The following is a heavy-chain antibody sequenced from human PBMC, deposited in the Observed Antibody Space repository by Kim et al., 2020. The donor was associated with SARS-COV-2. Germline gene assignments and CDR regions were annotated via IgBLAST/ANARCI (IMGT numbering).Heavy chain of an antibody. J-gene: IGHJ6*02. Sequence: SETLSLTCTVSGGSISSYYWSWIRQPPGKGLEWIGYIYYSGSTNYNPSLKSRVTISVDTSKNQFSLKLSSVTAADTAVYYCAGETYYADSSGYYYSGMDVWGQGTTVTVSS. D-gene: IGHD3-22*01. CDR2: IYYSGST. CDR3: AGETYYADSSGYYYSGMDV. V-gene: IGHV4-59*01. CDR1: GGSISSYY.